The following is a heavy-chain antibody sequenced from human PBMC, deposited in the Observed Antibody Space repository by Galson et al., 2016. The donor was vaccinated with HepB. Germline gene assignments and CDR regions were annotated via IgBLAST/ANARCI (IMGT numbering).Heavy chain of an antibody. CDR1: GFTVSSNY. V-gene: IGHV3-53*01. Sequence: SLRLSCAASGFTVSSNYMSWVRQAPGKGLEWVSVIYRGGSTYYADSVKGRFTISRDNSKNTLFLQMNSQRAEDTAVYYCARLRGVPAAHNWFDPWGQGTLVSVSS. CDR3: ARLRGVPAAHNWFDP. CDR2: IYRGGST. J-gene: IGHJ5*02. D-gene: IGHD2-2*01.